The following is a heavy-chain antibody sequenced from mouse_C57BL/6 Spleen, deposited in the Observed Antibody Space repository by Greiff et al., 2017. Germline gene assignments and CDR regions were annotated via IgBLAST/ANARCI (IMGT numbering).Heavy chain of an antibody. CDR1: GYTFTSYW. V-gene: IGHV1-69*01. CDR3: ARSGGNYHYYAMDD. J-gene: IGHJ4*01. Sequence: VQLQQPGAELVMPGASVKLSCKASGYTFTSYWMHWVKQRPGQGLEWIGEIDPSDSYTNYNQKFKGKSTLTVDKSSSTAYMQLSSLTSEDSAVYYCARSGGNYHYYAMDDWGQGTSVTVSS. D-gene: IGHD2-1*01. CDR2: IDPSDSYT.